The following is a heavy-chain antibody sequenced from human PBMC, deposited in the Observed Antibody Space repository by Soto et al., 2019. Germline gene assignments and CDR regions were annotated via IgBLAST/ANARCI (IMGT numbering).Heavy chain of an antibody. V-gene: IGHV1-69*01. CDR3: ARDGRRHSGGIDY. CDR2: IIPIFGTA. Sequence: QVQLVQSGAEVKKPGSSVKVSCHASGGTFRSYSINWVRQAPGQGLEWMREIIPIFGTANYAQKFQGRVTITAEEATSTSYMELSSLRSEDTAVYYCARDGRRHSGGIDYWGQGALVTVSS. D-gene: IGHD3-16*01. J-gene: IGHJ4*02. CDR1: GGTFRSYS.